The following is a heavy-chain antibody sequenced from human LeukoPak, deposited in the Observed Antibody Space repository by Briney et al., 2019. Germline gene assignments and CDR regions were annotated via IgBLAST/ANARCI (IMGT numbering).Heavy chain of an antibody. J-gene: IGHJ3*02. Sequence: GGSLRLSCAVSGLILSDHYIDWVRQAAGKGLEWAGRTRNKTKSYSTAYAASVEGRFTISRDDLENSVYLEMNSLKSEDTAVYYCVRVCDSDCQGAHAFDIWGQGTKVTVSS. CDR3: VRVCDSDCQGAHAFDI. D-gene: IGHD2-21*02. V-gene: IGHV3-72*01. CDR2: TRNKTKSYST. CDR1: GLILSDHY.